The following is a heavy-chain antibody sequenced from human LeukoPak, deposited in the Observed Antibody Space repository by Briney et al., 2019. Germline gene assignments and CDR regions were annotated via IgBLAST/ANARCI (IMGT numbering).Heavy chain of an antibody. V-gene: IGHV3-21*01. D-gene: IGHD3-10*01. CDR2: ISSSSSYI. Sequence: GGSLRLSCAASGLTFSSYSMNWVRQAPGKGLEWVSSISSSSSYIYYADSVKGRFTIYRDNAKNSLYMQMNSLRAEDTAVYYCASGLWFGELFGGMDVWGKGTTVTVSS. CDR3: ASGLWFGELFGGMDV. CDR1: GLTFSSYS. J-gene: IGHJ6*04.